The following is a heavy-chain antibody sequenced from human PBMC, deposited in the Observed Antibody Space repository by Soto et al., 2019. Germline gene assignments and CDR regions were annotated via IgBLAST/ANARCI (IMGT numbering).Heavy chain of an antibody. J-gene: IGHJ4*02. CDR1: GGTFSSYA. CDR3: ARGSYRWSDTAMDLFDY. D-gene: IGHD5-18*01. V-gene: IGHV1-69*01. Sequence: QVQLVQSGAEVKKPGSSVKVSCKASGGTFSSYAISWVRQAPGQGLEWMGGIIPIFGTANYAQKFQGRVTITADESTSTAYVELSSLRSEDTAVYYCARGSYRWSDTAMDLFDYWGQGTLVTVSS. CDR2: IIPIFGTA.